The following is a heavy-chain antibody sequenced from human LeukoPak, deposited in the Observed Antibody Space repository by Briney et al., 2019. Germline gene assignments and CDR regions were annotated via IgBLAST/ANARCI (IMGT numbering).Heavy chain of an antibody. CDR1: GLTFSSYA. D-gene: IGHD3-22*01. V-gene: IGHV3-30*01. CDR2: ISYDRSNK. Sequence: PGGSLRLSCAASGLTFSSYAMHWVRQAPGKGLEWVAVISYDRSNKYYADSVKGRFTISRDNSKNTLYLQMNSLRAEDTAVYYCASGLAVHRAYYYDSSGYSHWGQGTLVTVSS. CDR3: ASGLAVHRAYYYDSSGYSH. J-gene: IGHJ4*02.